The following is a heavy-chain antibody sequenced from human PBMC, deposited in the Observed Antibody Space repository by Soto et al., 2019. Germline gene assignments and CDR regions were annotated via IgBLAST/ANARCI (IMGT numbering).Heavy chain of an antibody. J-gene: IGHJ4*02. CDR2: IAYDGSNK. Sequence: GGDLRLSCAASGFMFRSYEVHWVRQAPGKGLEWVALIAYDGSNKYSADSVKGRFTISRDKSNSTLFLQMNSLRIEDTAIYSCARTNAWASFGGEDYWGQGTLVTVSS. D-gene: IGHD4-17*01. CDR1: GFMFRSYE. V-gene: IGHV3-30*04. CDR3: ARTNAWASFGGEDY.